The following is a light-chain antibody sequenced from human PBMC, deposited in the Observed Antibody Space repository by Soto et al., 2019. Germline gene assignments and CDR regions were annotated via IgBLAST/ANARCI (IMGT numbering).Light chain of an antibody. CDR1: SSDVGFYNY. V-gene: IGLV2-14*01. CDR3: SSYTTISTRYV. J-gene: IGLJ1*01. Sequence: QSVLTQPRSVSGSPGQSVTISCTGTSSDVGFYNYVSWYQQHPGKAPKLMIFEVSNRPSGVSNRFSGSKSGNTASLTISGLQPEDEADYYCSSYTTISTRYVFGTGTKVTVL. CDR2: EVS.